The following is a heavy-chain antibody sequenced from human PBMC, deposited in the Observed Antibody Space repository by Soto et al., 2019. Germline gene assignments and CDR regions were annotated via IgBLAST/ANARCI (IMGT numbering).Heavy chain of an antibody. CDR3: AKGIGDYYYYYGMDV. CDR1: GFTFSSYA. V-gene: IGHV3-23*01. CDR2: ISGGGGTT. Sequence: GGSLRLSCAASGFTFSSYAMVWFRQTPGKGLEWVSTISGGGGTTYYADSVKGRFTFSRDNSKNTLYLQMNSLRAEDTAVYYCAKGIGDYYYYYGMDVWGQGTTVTVSS. J-gene: IGHJ6*02.